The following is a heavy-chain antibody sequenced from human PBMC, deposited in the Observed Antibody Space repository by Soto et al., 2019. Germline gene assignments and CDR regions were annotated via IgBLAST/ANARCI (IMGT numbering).Heavy chain of an antibody. CDR1: GFTFSNYW. V-gene: IGHV3-74*01. CDR2: LDSDGSSA. Sequence: EVQLVESGGGLVQPGGSLRLSCAASGFTFSNYWMHWVRQGPGKGLVWVSRLDSDGSSAIHADSVKGRFTISRDNAKNTLYLQLNSLRVEDAAVYYCASDPLYYGSGLDYWGQGTLVIVSS. D-gene: IGHD3-10*01. CDR3: ASDPLYYGSGLDY. J-gene: IGHJ4*02.